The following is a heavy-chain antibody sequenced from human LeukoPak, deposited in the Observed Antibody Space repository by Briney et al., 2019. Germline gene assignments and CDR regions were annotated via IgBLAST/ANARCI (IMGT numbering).Heavy chain of an antibody. D-gene: IGHD2-21*02. CDR2: ISSSGSTI. Sequence: GGSLRLSCAASGFTFSDYYMSWIRQAPGKGVEWVSYISSSGSTIYYADSVKGLFTISRDNAKNSLYLQMNSLRAEDTAVYYCARVPLRDIVVVTADYWGQGTLVTVSS. V-gene: IGHV3-11*01. CDR1: GFTFSDYY. J-gene: IGHJ4*02. CDR3: ARVPLRDIVVVTADY.